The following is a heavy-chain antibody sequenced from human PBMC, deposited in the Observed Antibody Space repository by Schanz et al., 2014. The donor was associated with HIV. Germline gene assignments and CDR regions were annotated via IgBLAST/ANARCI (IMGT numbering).Heavy chain of an antibody. CDR2: ISWNSGSI. Sequence: EVQLVESGGGLVQPGRSLRLSCAASGFSFDDYAMHWVRQAPGKGLEWVSGISWNSGSIGYADSVKGRFTISRDNAKTSLDLQMNSLRAEDTAVYYCANSGYCTSGVCYTRGYDTDVWGQGTTVTVSS. D-gene: IGHD2-8*01. J-gene: IGHJ6*02. V-gene: IGHV3-9*01. CDR3: ANSGYCTSGVCYTRGYDTDV. CDR1: GFSFDDYA.